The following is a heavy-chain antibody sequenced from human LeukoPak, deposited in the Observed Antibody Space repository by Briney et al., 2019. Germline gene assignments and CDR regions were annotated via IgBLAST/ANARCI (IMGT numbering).Heavy chain of an antibody. CDR2: ITWNRDNI. CDR3: AKDLSSAITSALVLDV. Sequence: LSLTCTVSGYSISSGYYWGWIRQPPGKGLEWVAGITWNRDNIGYGDSVKGRFTISRDNVKNVLYLQMNSLRPEDTALYYCAKDLSSAITSALVLDVWGQGTTVIVS. J-gene: IGHJ6*02. D-gene: IGHD3-22*01. V-gene: IGHV3-9*01. CDR1: GYSISSGYY.